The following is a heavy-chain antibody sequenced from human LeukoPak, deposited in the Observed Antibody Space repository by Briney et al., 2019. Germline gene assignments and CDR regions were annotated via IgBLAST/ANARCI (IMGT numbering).Heavy chain of an antibody. CDR3: ARDQEGFDY. CDR2: IYPRDGST. V-gene: IGHV1-46*01. Sequence: ASVKVSCKASGYTFTSNYIHWVRQAPGQGLEWMGMIYPRDGSTSYAQEFQGRVTVTRDTSTSTVHMELSGLRSEDTAVYYCARDQEGFDYWGQGTPVTVSS. J-gene: IGHJ4*02. CDR1: GYTFTSNY.